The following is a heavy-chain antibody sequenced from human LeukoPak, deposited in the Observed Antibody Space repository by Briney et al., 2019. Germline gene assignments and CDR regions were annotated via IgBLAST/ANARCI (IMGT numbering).Heavy chain of an antibody. J-gene: IGHJ4*02. CDR1: GFTFSSYG. CDR3: ARENSPAAFDY. Sequence: GSLRLSCAASGFTFSSYGMHWVRQAPGKGLEWVAVISYDGSNKYYADSVKGRFTISRDNSKNTLYLQMNSLRAEDTAVYYCARENSPAAFDYWGQGTLVTVSS. CDR2: ISYDGSNK. D-gene: IGHD2-15*01. V-gene: IGHV3-30*03.